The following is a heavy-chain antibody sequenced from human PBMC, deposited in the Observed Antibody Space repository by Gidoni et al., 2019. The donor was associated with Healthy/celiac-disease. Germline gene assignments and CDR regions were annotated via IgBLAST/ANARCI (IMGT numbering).Heavy chain of an antibody. Sequence: EVQLVEYGGGLVQPGKSLRVSCAASGSTFDDSAIHWVRQAPGKGLEWVSGISWNSGSIGYADSVKCRFTISRDNAKISLYLQMNSLRAEDTALYYCAKVISPYYYGSSGYYYGDGYFDLWGRGTLVTVSS. CDR1: GSTFDDSA. V-gene: IGHV3-9*01. CDR3: AKVISPYYYGSSGYYYGDGYFDL. D-gene: IGHD3-22*01. J-gene: IGHJ2*01. CDR2: ISWNSGSI.